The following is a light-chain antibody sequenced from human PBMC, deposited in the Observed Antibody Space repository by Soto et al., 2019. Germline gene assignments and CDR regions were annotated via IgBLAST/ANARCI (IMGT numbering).Light chain of an antibody. CDR2: DAT. Sequence: EVVMTQSPGTLSVSPGGIATLSCRASQNLITNLAWYQQKPGQAPRLLIHDATTRATGIPARFSGSGSGTECTLTISSLQSEDFAVYYCQQYHDWPLTFGQGTRLEIK. V-gene: IGKV3-15*01. CDR3: QQYHDWPLT. CDR1: QNLITN. J-gene: IGKJ5*01.